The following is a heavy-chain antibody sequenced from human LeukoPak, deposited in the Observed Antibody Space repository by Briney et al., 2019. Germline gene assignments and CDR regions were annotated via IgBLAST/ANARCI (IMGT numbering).Heavy chain of an antibody. CDR3: ARGRVGERYYYYYMDV. J-gene: IGHJ6*03. D-gene: IGHD1-1*01. Sequence: ASVKVSCKVSGYTFTSYGISWVRQAPGQGLEWMGWISAYNGNTNYAQKLQGRVTMTTDTSTSTAYMELRSLRSDDTAVYYCARGRVGERYYYYYMDVWGKGTTVTVSS. CDR2: ISAYNGNT. CDR1: GYTFTSYG. V-gene: IGHV1-18*01.